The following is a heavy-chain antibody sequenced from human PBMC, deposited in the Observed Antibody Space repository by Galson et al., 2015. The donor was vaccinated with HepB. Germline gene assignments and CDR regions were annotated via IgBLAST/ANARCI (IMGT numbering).Heavy chain of an antibody. V-gene: IGHV1-69*06. D-gene: IGHD3-22*01. CDR2: IIPTFDTP. CDR3: ARDRTHYYDTSGYSGAFEI. J-gene: IGHJ3*02. CDR1: GGSFNTYA. Sequence: SVKVSCKASGGSFNTYAINWLRQAPGQGLEWMGGIIPTFDTPIYAQRFQDRVTITADKSTRIAYMELGSLTSDDTALYYCARDRTHYYDTSGYSGAFEIWGQGTMVTVSS.